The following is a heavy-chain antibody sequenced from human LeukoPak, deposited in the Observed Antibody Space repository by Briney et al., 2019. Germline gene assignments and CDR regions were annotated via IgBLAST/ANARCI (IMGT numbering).Heavy chain of an antibody. J-gene: IGHJ6*03. CDR3: ARGGEDRSGWGEYYYYMDV. D-gene: IGHD6-19*01. CDR2: ISYDGSNK. CDR1: GFTFSSYA. V-gene: IGHV3-30*04. Sequence: GGSLRLSCAASGFTFSSYAMHWVRQAPGKGLEWVAVISYDGSNKYYADSVKGRFTISRDNSKNTLYLQMNSLRAEDTAVYYCARGGEDRSGWGEYYYYMDVWGKGTTVTVSS.